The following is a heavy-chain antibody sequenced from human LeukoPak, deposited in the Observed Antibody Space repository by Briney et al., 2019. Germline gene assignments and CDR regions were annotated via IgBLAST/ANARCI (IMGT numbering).Heavy chain of an antibody. CDR2: IIPIFGTA. V-gene: IGHV1-69*13. CDR3: ARGQEVWYQHTFYYHYMDV. CDR1: GGTFSSYA. D-gene: IGHD2-2*01. Sequence: SVKVSCKAPGGTFSSYAISWVRQAPGQGLEWMGRIIPIFGTANYAQKFQGRVTITADESTSTAYMELSSLRSEDTAVYYCARGQEVWYQHTFYYHYMDVWGKGTTVTVSS. J-gene: IGHJ6*03.